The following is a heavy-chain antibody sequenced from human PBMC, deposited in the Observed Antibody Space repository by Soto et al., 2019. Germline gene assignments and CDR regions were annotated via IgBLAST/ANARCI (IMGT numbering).Heavy chain of an antibody. Sequence: GALRLSCAASGFTFSSHAMTRVRQAPGEGLEWVSSITATAFGTYYADSVKGRFTISRDNSRNTVFLQMHGLRAEDTAVYYCARSSGICRGSSCYPHWFDPWGQGTLVTVPS. J-gene: IGHJ5*02. D-gene: IGHD2-15*01. CDR1: GFTFSSHA. CDR2: ITATAFGT. V-gene: IGHV3-23*01. CDR3: ARSSGICRGSSCYPHWFDP.